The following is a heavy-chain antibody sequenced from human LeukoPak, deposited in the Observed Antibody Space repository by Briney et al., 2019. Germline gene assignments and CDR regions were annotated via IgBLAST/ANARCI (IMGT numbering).Heavy chain of an antibody. J-gene: IGHJ3*02. D-gene: IGHD3-16*02. Sequence: PGGSLRLSCAASGFTVSSDYMSWVRQAPGKGLEWVSVIYSGGTTHYADSVKGRSTISRDNSKNTLYLQMNSLRAEDTAVYYCARGPYRSSGTPDAFDIWGQGTMVAVSS. CDR1: GFTVSSDY. CDR2: IYSGGTT. CDR3: ARGPYRSSGTPDAFDI. V-gene: IGHV3-66*01.